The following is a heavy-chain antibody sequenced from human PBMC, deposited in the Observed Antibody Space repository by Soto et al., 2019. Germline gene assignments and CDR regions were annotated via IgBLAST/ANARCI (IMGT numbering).Heavy chain of an antibody. J-gene: IGHJ4*02. Sequence: TVSGGSISSSSYYWGWIRQPPGKGLEWIGSIYYSGSTYYNPSLKSRVTISVDTSKNQFSLKVSSVTAADTAVYYCARHSNRNYGLYYFDYWGLGALVTVSS. V-gene: IGHV4-39*01. CDR1: GGSISSSSYY. CDR2: IYYSGST. D-gene: IGHD4-4*01. CDR3: ARHSNRNYGLYYFDY.